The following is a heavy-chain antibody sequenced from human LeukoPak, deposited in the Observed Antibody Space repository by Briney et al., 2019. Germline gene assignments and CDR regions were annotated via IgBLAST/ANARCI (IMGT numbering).Heavy chain of an antibody. CDR2: INSDGSNT. CDR3: ASGVSIWLGNAFDF. D-gene: IGHD3-10*01. J-gene: IGHJ3*01. V-gene: IGHV3-74*01. Sequence: GGSLRLSCAASGFTFSSYWMHWARQDPGKGLVWVSRINSDGSNTIYTDSVKGRFTISRDNAKNTLYLQMNSLRPEDTAVYYCASGVSIWLGNAFDFWGQGTMVTVSS. CDR1: GFTFSSYW.